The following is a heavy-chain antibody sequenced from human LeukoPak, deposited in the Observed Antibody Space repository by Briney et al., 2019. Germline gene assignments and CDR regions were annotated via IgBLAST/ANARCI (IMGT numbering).Heavy chain of an antibody. D-gene: IGHD3-9*01. Sequence: GGSLRLSCAASGFTFSSYEMNWVRQAPGKGLEWVSYISSSGSTIYYADSVKGRFTISRDNAKNSLYLQMNSLRAEDTAVYYCARVLRYFDWLPYFDYWGQGTLVTVSS. V-gene: IGHV3-48*03. CDR3: ARVLRYFDWLPYFDY. CDR1: GFTFSSYE. CDR2: ISSSGSTI. J-gene: IGHJ4*02.